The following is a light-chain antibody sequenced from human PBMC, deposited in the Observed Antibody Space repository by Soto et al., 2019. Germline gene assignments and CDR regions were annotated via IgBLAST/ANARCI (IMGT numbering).Light chain of an antibody. CDR3: QQYNSYWGT. J-gene: IGKJ1*01. V-gene: IGKV1-5*03. CDR2: KAS. Sequence: DIQMTQSPSTLSASVGDRVTITCRASQSISSWLAWYQQKPGKAPKLLIYKASSLESGVPSRFXGSGSGTXXXXXXXXXQPDDFATYYCQQYNSYWGTFGQGTKVEIK. CDR1: QSISSW.